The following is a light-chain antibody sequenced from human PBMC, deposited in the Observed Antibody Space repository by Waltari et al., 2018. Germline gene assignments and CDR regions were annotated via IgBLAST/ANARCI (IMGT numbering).Light chain of an antibody. J-gene: IGKJ4*01. CDR3: QQYNRWPPLT. V-gene: IGKV3-15*01. Sequence: EVVMTQSPAALSVSPGERVPLSCKASQNIDHNLAWYQQKPGQSPRHLIYGASTRATGVPARFSGSGSGTEFTLTISSLQSEDCAVFYCQQYNRWPPLTFGGGTKVEIK. CDR1: QNIDHN. CDR2: GAS.